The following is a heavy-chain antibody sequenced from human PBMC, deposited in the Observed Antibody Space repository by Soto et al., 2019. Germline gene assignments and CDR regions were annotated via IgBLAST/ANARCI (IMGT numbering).Heavy chain of an antibody. CDR3: APQDEYSSSGLDY. CDR1: GFTFSSYS. CDR2: ISSSSSTI. Sequence: GGSLRLSCAASGFTFSSYSMNWVRQAPGKGLEWVSYISSSSSTIYYADSVKGRFTISRDNAKNSLYLQMNSLRDEDTAVYYCAPQDEYSSSGLDYWGQGTLVTVSS. J-gene: IGHJ4*02. V-gene: IGHV3-48*02. D-gene: IGHD6-6*01.